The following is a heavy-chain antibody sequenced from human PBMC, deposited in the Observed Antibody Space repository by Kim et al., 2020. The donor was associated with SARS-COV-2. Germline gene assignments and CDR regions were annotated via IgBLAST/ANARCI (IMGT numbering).Heavy chain of an antibody. Sequence: SVKVSCKASGGTFSSYAISWVRQAPGQGLEWMGGIIPIFGTANYAQKFQGRVTITADESTSTAYMELSSLRSEDTAVYYCAGEPRMYYYGSGTRIDYWGQGTLVTVSS. CDR3: AGEPRMYYYGSGTRIDY. CDR2: IIPIFGTA. D-gene: IGHD3-10*01. V-gene: IGHV1-69*13. J-gene: IGHJ4*02. CDR1: GGTFSSYA.